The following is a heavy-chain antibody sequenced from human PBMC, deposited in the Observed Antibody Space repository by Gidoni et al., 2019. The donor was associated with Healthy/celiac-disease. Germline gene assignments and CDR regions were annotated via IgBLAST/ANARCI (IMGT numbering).Heavy chain of an antibody. V-gene: IGHV4-34*01. J-gene: IGHJ2*01. CDR1: GGSFSGYY. Sequence: QVQLQQWGAGLLKPSETLSLTCAVYGGSFSGYYWSWIRQPPGKGLEWIGEINHSGSTNYNPSLKSRVTISVDTSKNQFSLKLSSVTAADTAVYYCARGRLRDGYNSWYFDLWGRGTLVTVSS. CDR2: INHSGST. D-gene: IGHD1-1*01. CDR3: ARGRLRDGYNSWYFDL.